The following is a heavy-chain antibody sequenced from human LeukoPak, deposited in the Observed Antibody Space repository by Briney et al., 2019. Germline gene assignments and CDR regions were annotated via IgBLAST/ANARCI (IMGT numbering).Heavy chain of an antibody. CDR1: GFTSSDYY. CDR3: AREARGYETGLDYYYYGMDV. D-gene: IGHD5-12*01. J-gene: IGHJ6*02. CDR2: ISSSGSTI. V-gene: IGHV3-11*01. Sequence: GGSLRLSCAASGFTSSDYYMSWIRQAPGKGLEWVSYISSSGSTIYYADSVKGRFTISRDNAKNSLYLQMNSLRAEDTAVYYCAREARGYETGLDYYYYGMDVWGQGTTVTVSS.